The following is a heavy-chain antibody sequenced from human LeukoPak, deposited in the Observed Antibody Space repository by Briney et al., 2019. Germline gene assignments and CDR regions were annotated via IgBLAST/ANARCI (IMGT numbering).Heavy chain of an antibody. D-gene: IGHD6-6*01. V-gene: IGHV4-59*01. J-gene: IGHJ6*03. Sequence: SETLSLTCTVSGGSISSYYWSWIRQPPGKGLEWIGYIYYSGSTNYNPSLKSRVTISVDTSKNQFSLKLSSVTAADTAAYYCARSRIGIAARPNYYYYYMDVWGKGTTVTVAS. CDR3: ARSRIGIAARPNYYYYYMDV. CDR2: IYYSGST. CDR1: GGSISSYY.